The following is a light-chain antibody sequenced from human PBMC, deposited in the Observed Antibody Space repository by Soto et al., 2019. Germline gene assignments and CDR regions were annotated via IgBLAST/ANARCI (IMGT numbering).Light chain of an antibody. J-gene: IGLJ2*01. CDR2: EVS. V-gene: IGLV2-14*01. CDR3: SSYSISSTLV. CDR1: SSDVGGYNY. Sequence: SALNQPASVSGSPGQSITISCTGTSSDVGGYNYVSWYQQHPGKAPKLMIYEVSNRPSGVSNRFYGSKSGNTASLTISGLQAEDEADYYCSSYSISSTLVFGGGTKLTVL.